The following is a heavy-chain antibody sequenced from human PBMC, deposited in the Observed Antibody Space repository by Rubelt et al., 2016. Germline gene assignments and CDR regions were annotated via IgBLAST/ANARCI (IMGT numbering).Heavy chain of an antibody. CDR1: GGSFSGYY. CDR3: ARGRRGSSSWLGRDYYGMDV. J-gene: IGHJ6*02. CDR2: INHSGST. V-gene: IGHV4-34*01. D-gene: IGHD6-13*01. Sequence: QVQLQQWGAGLLKPSETLSLTCAVYGGSFSGYYWSWIRQPPGKGLEWIGEINHSGSTNSTPSLKSRVTISVDTSKNQFSLKLSSVTAADTAVYYCARGRRGSSSWLGRDYYGMDVWGQGTTVTVSS.